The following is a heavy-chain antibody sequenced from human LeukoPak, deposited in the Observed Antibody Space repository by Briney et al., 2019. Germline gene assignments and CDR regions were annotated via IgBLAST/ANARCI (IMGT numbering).Heavy chain of an antibody. V-gene: IGHV3-23*01. CDR3: AKDWGYCGGGCYPYYFDY. CDR1: GFTFSSYA. Sequence: PGGSLRLSCAASGFTFSSYAMSWVHQAPGKGLEWVSAISGSGGSTYYADSVKGRFTISRDNSKNTLYLQMNSLRAEDTAVYYCAKDWGYCGGGCYPYYFDYWGQGTLVTVSS. CDR2: ISGSGGST. D-gene: IGHD2-21*02. J-gene: IGHJ4*02.